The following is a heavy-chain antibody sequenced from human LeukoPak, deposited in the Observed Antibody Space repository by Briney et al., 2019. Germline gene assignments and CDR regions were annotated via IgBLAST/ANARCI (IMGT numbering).Heavy chain of an antibody. J-gene: IGHJ2*01. Sequence: SVKVSCKASGGTFSSYAISWVRQAPGQGLEWMGGIIPIFGTANYAQKFQGRVTITADKSTSTAYMDLSSLRSEDTAVYYCAVVVTAIYWYFDLWGRGTLVTVSS. CDR1: GGTFSSYA. CDR3: AVVVTAIYWYFDL. CDR2: IIPIFGTA. V-gene: IGHV1-69*06. D-gene: IGHD2-21*02.